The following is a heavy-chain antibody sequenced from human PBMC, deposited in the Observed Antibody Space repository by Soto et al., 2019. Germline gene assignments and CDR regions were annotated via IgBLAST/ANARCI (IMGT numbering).Heavy chain of an antibody. J-gene: IGHJ4*02. Sequence: EVQLVESGGGLVKPGGSLRLSCATSGFTFSSYAMHWVRRSPGTGLEWVSSISSSSTYTYYADSVKGRFTISRDNAKSSRVLHMNCLCAGDTAVYYCVPRYSGWYFGRWGQGTRVPGSS. D-gene: IGHD6-19*01. V-gene: IGHV3-21*01. CDR1: GFTFSSYA. CDR2: ISSSSTYT. CDR3: VPRYSGWYFGR.